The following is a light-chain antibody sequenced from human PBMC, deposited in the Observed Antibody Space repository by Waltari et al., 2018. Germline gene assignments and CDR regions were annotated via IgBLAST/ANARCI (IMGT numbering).Light chain of an antibody. CDR2: DAS. V-gene: IGKV3-15*01. J-gene: IGKJ5*01. Sequence: EVVMTQSPATLSVFPWESATLSCRASQTVATNLAWYQQIPGQAPRLLIFDASTRAPSVPAKFSGSGSGTEFTLTIRSLQSEDSAIYYCQQYNRWPPITFGQGTRLEI. CDR3: QQYNRWPPIT. CDR1: QTVATN.